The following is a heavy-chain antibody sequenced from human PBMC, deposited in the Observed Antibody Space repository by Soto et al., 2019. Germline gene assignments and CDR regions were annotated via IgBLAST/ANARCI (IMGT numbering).Heavy chain of an antibody. Sequence: SETMSLTCTVADGSISSYYWSWIRQPPGKGLEWIGYIYYSGSTYYNPSLKSRITISSDTSKNQFSLKLGSVTAADTAMYYCARGPRSGWFDFWGLGTLVTVSS. V-gene: IGHV4-59*01. D-gene: IGHD6-19*01. CDR1: DGSISSYY. CDR3: ARGPRSGWFDF. CDR2: IYYSGST. J-gene: IGHJ4*02.